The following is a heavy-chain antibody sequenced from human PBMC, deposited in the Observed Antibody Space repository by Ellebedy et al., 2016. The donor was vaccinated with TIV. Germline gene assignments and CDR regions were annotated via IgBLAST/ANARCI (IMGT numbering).Heavy chain of an antibody. D-gene: IGHD4-17*01. CDR2: IYQDGSDE. J-gene: IGHJ5*02. V-gene: IGHV3-7*01. CDR3: AGRGSYGDYAVQINSWFDP. CDR1: GFSFRSYW. Sequence: GESLKISCAASGFSFRSYWMSWVRQAPGKGLEWVANIYQDGSDEYYVDSVKGRFTISRDNDNKALFEQMNSLRVEDTAVYYCAGRGSYGDYAVQINSWFDPWGRGTRVTVSS.